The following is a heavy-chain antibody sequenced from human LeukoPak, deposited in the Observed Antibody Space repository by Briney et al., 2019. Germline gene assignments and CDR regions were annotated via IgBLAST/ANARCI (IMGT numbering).Heavy chain of an antibody. V-gene: IGHV1-18*01. CDR1: GYTFTSYG. J-gene: IGHJ5*02. Sequence: ASVKVSCKASGYTFTSYGISWVRQAPGQGLEWMGWISAYNGNTNYAQKLQGRVTMTTDTSTGTAYMELRSLRSDDTAVYYCARDNSVGDNAWWFDPWGQGTLVTVSS. CDR3: ARDNSVGDNAWWFDP. D-gene: IGHD1-26*01. CDR2: ISAYNGNT.